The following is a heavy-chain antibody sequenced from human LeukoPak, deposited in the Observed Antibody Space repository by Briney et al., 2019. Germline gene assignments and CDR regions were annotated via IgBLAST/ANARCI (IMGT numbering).Heavy chain of an antibody. V-gene: IGHV4-31*03. CDR2: IYYSGTT. CDR3: ARVREEAAVAGYYNLDY. CDR1: GGSISISGYF. J-gene: IGHJ4*02. D-gene: IGHD6-19*01. Sequence: SETLSLTCTVSGGSISISGYFWSWIRQHPGEGLEWIAYIYYSGTTYYNPSLKSRVTISINTSKNQFSLNLRSVTAADTAVYYCARVREEAAVAGYYNLDYWGQGTLVTVSS.